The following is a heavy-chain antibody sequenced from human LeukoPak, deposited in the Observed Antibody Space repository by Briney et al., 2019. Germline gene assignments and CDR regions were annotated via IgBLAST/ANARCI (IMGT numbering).Heavy chain of an antibody. CDR1: GYTFTGYY. Sequence: GASVKVSCKASGYTFTGYYMHWVRQAPGQGLEWMGWINPNSGGTNYAQKFQGRVTMTRDTSISTAYMELSRLRSDDTAVYYCARALWFGTHLPFDYWGQGTLVTVSS. J-gene: IGHJ4*02. D-gene: IGHD3-10*01. CDR3: ARALWFGTHLPFDY. V-gene: IGHV1-2*02. CDR2: INPNSGGT.